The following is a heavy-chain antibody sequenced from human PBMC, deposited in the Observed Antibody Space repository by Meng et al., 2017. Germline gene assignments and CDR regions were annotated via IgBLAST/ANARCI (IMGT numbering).Heavy chain of an antibody. V-gene: IGHV4-38-2*02. CDR2: IYHSGSN. D-gene: IGHD2-15*01. Sequence: AETLSLTCTVSGYSISSGYYWGWSRQPTGKGLEGIGSIYHSGSNYYNASIKSRITISVDTSKNQLSLKLNSLTAADTAVYYCAKSTQVATPDAFDNWGQGTLVTVSS. CDR1: GYSISSGYY. CDR3: AKSTQVATPDAFDN. J-gene: IGHJ4*02.